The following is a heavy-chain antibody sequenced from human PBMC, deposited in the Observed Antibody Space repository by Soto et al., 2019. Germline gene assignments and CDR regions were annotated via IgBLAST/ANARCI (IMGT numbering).Heavy chain of an antibody. D-gene: IGHD2-21*02. CDR1: GFTFSSYS. V-gene: IGHV3-30*03. CDR2: ISYDGSNK. CDR3: AASVVTAADYFDY. Sequence: PGGSLRLACAASGFTFSSYSMNWVRQAPGKGLEWVAVISYDGSNKYYADSVKGRFTISRDNSKNTLYLQMNSLRAEDTAVYYCAASVVTAADYFDYWGQGTPVTVP. J-gene: IGHJ4*02.